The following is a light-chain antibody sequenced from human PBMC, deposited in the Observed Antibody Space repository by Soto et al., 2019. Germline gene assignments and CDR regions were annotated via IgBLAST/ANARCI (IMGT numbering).Light chain of an antibody. J-gene: IGLJ1*01. V-gene: IGLV1-44*01. CDR3: AAWDDILNGYV. CDR2: SNY. CDR1: SSNIESNT. Sequence: QAVVTQPPSASGTPGQRVTISCSGSSSNIESNTVTWYQQLPGTAPKLVIYSNYDRPSWVPDRFSGSTSGTSASLVIRGLQSDDEADYYCAAWDDILNGYVFGGGTKLTVL.